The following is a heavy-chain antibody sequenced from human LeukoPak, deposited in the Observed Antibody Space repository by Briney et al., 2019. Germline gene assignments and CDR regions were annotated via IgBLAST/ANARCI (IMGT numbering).Heavy chain of an antibody. J-gene: IGHJ4*02. CDR1: GFTFSTYG. D-gene: IGHD2-15*01. CDR2: IWYDGSNK. CDR3: ARGYCSGGSCYPGYFDY. Sequence: GGSLRLSCAASGFTFSTYGMHWVRQVPGKGLEWVALIWYDGSNKYHADSVKGRFIISRDNSKDTLYLQMNSLRAEDTAVYYCARGYCSGGSCYPGYFDYWGQGTLVTVSS. V-gene: IGHV3-33*01.